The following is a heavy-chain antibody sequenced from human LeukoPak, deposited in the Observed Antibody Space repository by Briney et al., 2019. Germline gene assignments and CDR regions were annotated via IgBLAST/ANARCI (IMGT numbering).Heavy chain of an antibody. D-gene: IGHD3-10*01. CDR2: IYYSGST. J-gene: IGHJ3*02. V-gene: IGHV4-39*01. CDR1: GGSISSSSYY. CDR3: ARRELLSTPDAFDI. Sequence: KTSETLSLTCTVSGGSISSSSYYWGWIRQPPGKGLEWIGSIYYSGSTYYNPSLKSRVTISVDTSKNQSSLKVSSVTAADTAVYYCARRELLSTPDAFDIWGQGTMVTVSS.